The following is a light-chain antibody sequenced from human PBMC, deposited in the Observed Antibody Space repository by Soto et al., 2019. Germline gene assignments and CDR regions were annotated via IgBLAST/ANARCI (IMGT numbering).Light chain of an antibody. CDR1: SSDVGGYNY. J-gene: IGLJ1*01. Sequence: QSVLTQPRSVSGSPGQSVTISCTGTSSDVGGYNYVSWYQHHPGKAPKLMIYDVSKRPSGVPDRFSGSKSGNTASLTISGLQAEDEADYYCCSYAGSSTSLYVFGTGTKVTVL. CDR2: DVS. V-gene: IGLV2-11*01. CDR3: CSYAGSSTSLYV.